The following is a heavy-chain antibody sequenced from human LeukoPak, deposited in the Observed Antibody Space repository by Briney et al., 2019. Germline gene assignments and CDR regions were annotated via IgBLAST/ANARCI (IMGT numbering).Heavy chain of an antibody. V-gene: IGHV4-34*01. CDR2: INHSGST. CDR3: ARVTTVTTPYYYYYMDV. Sequence: SDTLSLTCAVYGGSFSGYYWRWIRQPPGKGLEWIGEINHSGSTNYNPSLKSRVTISVDTSKNQFSLKLSSVTAADTAVYYCARVTTVTTPYYYYYMDVWGKGTTVTVSS. J-gene: IGHJ6*03. D-gene: IGHD4-11*01. CDR1: GGSFSGYY.